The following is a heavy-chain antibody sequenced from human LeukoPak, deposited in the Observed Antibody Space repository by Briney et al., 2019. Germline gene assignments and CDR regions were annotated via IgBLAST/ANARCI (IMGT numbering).Heavy chain of an antibody. CDR2: IYYSGST. D-gene: IGHD6-13*01. CDR1: GGSISSGGFS. V-gene: IGHV4-30-4*07. J-gene: IGHJ3*01. CDR3: ARHDGSSWYYAFDV. Sequence: SQTLSLTCGVSGGSISSGGFSWSWIRQPPGKGLEWIGYIYYSGSTNYNPSLKSRVTISVDTSKNQFSLKLSSVTAADTAVYYCARHDGSSWYYAFDVWGQGTMVTVSS.